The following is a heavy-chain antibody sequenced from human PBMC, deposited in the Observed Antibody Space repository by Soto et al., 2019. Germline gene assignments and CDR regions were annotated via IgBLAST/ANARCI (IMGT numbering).Heavy chain of an antibody. CDR2: ISSSSSYI. CDR1: GFTFSSYS. CDR3: ERIEAYYDFWSGYPYGMDV. V-gene: IGHV3-21*01. D-gene: IGHD3-3*01. Sequence: PGGSLRLSCAASGFTFSSYSMNWVRQAPGKGLEWVSSISSSSSYIYYADSVKGRFTISRDNANNSLYLQMNRLRAEDTAVYYCERIEAYYDFWSGYPYGMDVCGQGTTVTVS. J-gene: IGHJ6*02.